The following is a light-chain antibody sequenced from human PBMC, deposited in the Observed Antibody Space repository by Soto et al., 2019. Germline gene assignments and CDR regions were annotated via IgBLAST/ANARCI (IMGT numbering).Light chain of an antibody. CDR2: GAS. CDR3: HSRA. Sequence: IQLTQTPSTLSASVGDAVTITCRAIQTISRWLAWYQQKPGRAPKLLIYGASTLESGVPSRFSGSGSETEFTLTISRLQPDDFATYFCHSRAFGQGTRLEIK. V-gene: IGKV1-5*01. CDR1: QTISRW. J-gene: IGKJ5*01.